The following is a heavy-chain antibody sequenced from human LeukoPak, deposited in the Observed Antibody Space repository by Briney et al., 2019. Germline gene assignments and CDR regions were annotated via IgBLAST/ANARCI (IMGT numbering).Heavy chain of an antibody. CDR3: AKDIREYYYDSSGYAYYYYYGMDV. Sequence: GGSLRLSCAVSEFTFGTSLMTWVRQAPGKGLEWVASVRPDGSEKTYVDSVRGRFTISRDNAKKSLYLQMNSLRAEDTAVYYCAKDIREYYYDSSGYAYYYYYGMDVWGQGTTVTVSS. CDR2: VRPDGSEK. D-gene: IGHD3-22*01. J-gene: IGHJ6*02. CDR1: EFTFGTSL. V-gene: IGHV3-7*03.